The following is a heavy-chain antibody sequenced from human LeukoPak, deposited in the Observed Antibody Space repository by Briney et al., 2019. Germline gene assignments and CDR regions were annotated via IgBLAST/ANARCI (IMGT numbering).Heavy chain of an antibody. J-gene: IGHJ4*02. CDR1: GFTFSSHW. V-gene: IGHV3-7*05. CDR3: ARVWSAYRAVSNDY. Sequence: GGSLRLSCAASGFTFSSHWMSWVRQAPGKGLEWVANIKTDGSEKYSIDSVKGRFTISRDNTKNSLYLQMNSLRAEDTAIYYCARVWSAYRAVSNDYWGQGTLVTVSS. CDR2: IKTDGSEK. D-gene: IGHD1-26*01.